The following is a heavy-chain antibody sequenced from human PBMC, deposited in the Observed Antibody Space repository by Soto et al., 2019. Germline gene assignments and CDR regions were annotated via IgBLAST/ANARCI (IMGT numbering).Heavy chain of an antibody. D-gene: IGHD1-7*01. Sequence: VKVSCKASGGTFSSYAISWVRQAPGQGLEWMGGIIPIFGTANYAQKFQGRVTITADESTSTAYMELSSLRSEDTAVYYSAQIKELQGNWNCLAYWGQGTLVTVSS. V-gene: IGHV1-69*01. CDR1: GGTFSSYA. CDR3: AQIKELQGNWNCLAY. CDR2: IIPIFGTA. J-gene: IGHJ4*02.